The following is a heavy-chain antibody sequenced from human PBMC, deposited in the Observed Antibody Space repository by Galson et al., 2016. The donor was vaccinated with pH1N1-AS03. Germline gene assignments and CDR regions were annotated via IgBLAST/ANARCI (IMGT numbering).Heavy chain of an antibody. V-gene: IGHV3-11*04. CDR1: GFTFSDYD. CDR3: ARVSGGSRLLIFDF. CDR2: ISSSSSPI. Sequence: SLRLSCAASGFTFSDYDMSWIRQAPGKGLEWVSSISSSSSPIYYADSVKGRFTTSRDNAKNSVYLQMNSLRAEDTAVYYCARVSGGSRLLIFDFCGQGTLVTVSS. D-gene: IGHD3-10*02. J-gene: IGHJ4*02.